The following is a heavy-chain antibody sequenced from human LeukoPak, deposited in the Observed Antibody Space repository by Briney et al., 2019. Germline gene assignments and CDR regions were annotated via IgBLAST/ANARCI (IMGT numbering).Heavy chain of an antibody. Sequence: GGSLRLSCAASGFTLSSYEMNWVRQAPGKGLEGVSYISSSGSNIYYADSVKGRFSICRDNAKNSLYLRMNSLRAEDTAVYYCAGGVYCSGGSCAPLVSGMDVWGQGTTVTVSS. CDR1: GFTLSSYE. CDR2: ISSSGSNI. D-gene: IGHD2-15*01. V-gene: IGHV3-48*03. J-gene: IGHJ6*02. CDR3: AGGVYCSGGSCAPLVSGMDV.